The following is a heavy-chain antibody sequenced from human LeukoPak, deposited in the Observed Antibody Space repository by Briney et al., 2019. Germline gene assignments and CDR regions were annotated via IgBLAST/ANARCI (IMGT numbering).Heavy chain of an antibody. D-gene: IGHD3-16*01. CDR2: INHSGST. V-gene: IGHV4-34*01. J-gene: IGHJ4*02. Sequence: SETLSLTCAVYGGSFSRYYWSWIRQPPGKGLEWIGEINHSGSTNCNPSLKSRVTISVGTSKNQFSLKVTSVTAADTAVYYCARGRLLRWVKPYYFDCWGQGTLVTVSS. CDR1: GGSFSRYY. CDR3: ARGRLLRWVKPYYFDC.